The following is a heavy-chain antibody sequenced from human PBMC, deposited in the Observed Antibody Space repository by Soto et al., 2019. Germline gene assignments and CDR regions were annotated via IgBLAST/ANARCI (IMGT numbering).Heavy chain of an antibody. CDR1: GFTFSSYS. V-gene: IGHV3-48*04. Sequence: GGSLRLSCVASGFTFSSYSMVWVRQAPGKGLEWISYIFATSTTIYYADSVKGRFTVSRDNTQNSLFLLMNSLRAEDTVIYYCARDKDWAFDYWGQGTLVTVSS. D-gene: IGHD3-9*01. CDR3: ARDKDWAFDY. J-gene: IGHJ4*02. CDR2: IFATSTTI.